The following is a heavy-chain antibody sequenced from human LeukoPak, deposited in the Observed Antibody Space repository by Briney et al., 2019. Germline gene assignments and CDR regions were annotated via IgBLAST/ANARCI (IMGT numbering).Heavy chain of an antibody. Sequence: GGSLRLSCAASEFTFSKFPMGWVRQAPGKGLEWVAVISYDGSNKYYADSVKGRFTISRDNSKNTLYLQMNSLRAEDTAVYYCAKDLNKSTKFPALSDYWGQGTLVTVSS. CDR1: EFTFSKFP. CDR2: ISYDGSNK. J-gene: IGHJ4*02. CDR3: AKDLNKSTKFPALSDY. V-gene: IGHV3-30*18. D-gene: IGHD1-14*01.